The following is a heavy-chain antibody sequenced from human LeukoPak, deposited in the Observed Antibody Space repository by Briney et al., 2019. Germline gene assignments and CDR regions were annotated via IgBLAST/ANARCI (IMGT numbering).Heavy chain of an antibody. CDR3: ARVGFCPRCHFDY. CDR2: ISPDGSSA. V-gene: IGHV3-74*03. J-gene: IGHJ4*02. D-gene: IGHD2/OR15-2a*01. Sequence: GGSLRLSCAASGFSFSRYWMHWGRQAPGKGLVWVARISPDGSSALSADSVRGRFTISRDNADNTLYLQLNSLRAEDTAVYYCARVGFCPRCHFDYWGQGTLVTVSS. CDR1: GFSFSRYW.